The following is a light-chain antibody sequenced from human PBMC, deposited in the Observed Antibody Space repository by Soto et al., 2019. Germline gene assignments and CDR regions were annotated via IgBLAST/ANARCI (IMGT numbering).Light chain of an antibody. Sequence: QSVLTQPPSASWSPGQSVTISCTGTSSDIGAYNYVSWYQQYPGKAPKLMIFEVSKRPSGVPDRFSGSKSGNTASLTVSGLQAEDEADYYCCSYAGSNNLIFGTGTKVT. V-gene: IGLV2-8*01. J-gene: IGLJ1*01. CDR2: EVS. CDR3: CSYAGSNNLI. CDR1: SSDIGAYNY.